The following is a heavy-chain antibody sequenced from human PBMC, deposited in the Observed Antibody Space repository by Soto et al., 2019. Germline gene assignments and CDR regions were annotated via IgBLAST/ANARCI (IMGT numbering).Heavy chain of an antibody. Sequence: QITLKESGPTLVKPTQTLTLTCTLSGFSFSTSGMAVGWLRQPPGKAPECLALIFWDGDKRYSPSLKTRLTLTKDTSENQVVLTMTNMDPVDSGTYYCAFRRNLVLTGGAFDIWGRGTEVTVSS. CDR3: AFRRNLVLTGGAFDI. CDR1: GFSFSTSGMA. CDR2: IFWDGDK. V-gene: IGHV2-5*02. J-gene: IGHJ3*02. D-gene: IGHD2-21*02.